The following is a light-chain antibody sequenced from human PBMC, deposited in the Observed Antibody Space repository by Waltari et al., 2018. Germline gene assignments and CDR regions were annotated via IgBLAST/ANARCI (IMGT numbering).Light chain of an antibody. J-gene: IGLJ3*02. CDR2: RSN. Sequence: QSVLTQPPSASGTPGQRVTISCSGSSSNIGTNYVYWYQQLPGTAPKLLIYRSNQRPSGVPDRLSGSKSGTSASRAISGLRSEDEADYYCAAWDDSLRGSWVFGGGTKLTVL. CDR1: SSNIGTNY. V-gene: IGLV1-47*01. CDR3: AAWDDSLRGSWV.